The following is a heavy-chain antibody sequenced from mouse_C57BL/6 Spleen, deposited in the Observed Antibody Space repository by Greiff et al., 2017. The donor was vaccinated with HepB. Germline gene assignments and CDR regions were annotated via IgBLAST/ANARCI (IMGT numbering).Heavy chain of an antibody. Sequence: QVQLKQSGAELVKPGASVKLSCKASGYTFTSYWMQWVKQRPGQGLEWIGEIDPSDSYTNYNQKFKGKATLTVDTSSSTAYLQLSSLTSEDSAVFYCARGRYGGEYAMDYWGQGTSVTVAS. D-gene: IGHD1-1*01. CDR1: GYTFTSYW. CDR2: IDPSDSYT. CDR3: ARGRYGGEYAMDY. V-gene: IGHV1-50*01. J-gene: IGHJ4*01.